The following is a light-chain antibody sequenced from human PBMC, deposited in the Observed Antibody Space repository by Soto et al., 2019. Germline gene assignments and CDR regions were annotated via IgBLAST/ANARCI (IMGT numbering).Light chain of an antibody. CDR3: QQYGRSPPYA. CDR1: QSVSSSY. V-gene: IGKV3-20*01. CDR2: GAS. J-gene: IGKJ2*01. Sequence: EIVLTQSPGTLSLSPGERATLSCRASQSVSSSYLAWYQQKPGQAPRLLIYGASSRATGIPDRFSGSGSETAFTLTISRLEPEDFAVYYCQQYGRSPPYAFGQGTKLEIK.